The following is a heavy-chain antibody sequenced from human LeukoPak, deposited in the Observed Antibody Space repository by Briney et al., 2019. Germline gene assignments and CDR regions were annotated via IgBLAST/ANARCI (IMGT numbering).Heavy chain of an antibody. V-gene: IGHV3-74*01. D-gene: IGHD6-6*01. Sequence: GGSLRLSCAASGFTFSAFWMHWARQLPGKGLVWVSRISPTGSTTSYADSVKGRFTVSRDNAKNTLYLQVNNLRAEDTAVYYCARGPNSNWSGLDFWGQGTLLPSPQ. CDR2: ISPTGSTT. J-gene: IGHJ4*02. CDR3: ARGPNSNWSGLDF. CDR1: GFTFSAFW.